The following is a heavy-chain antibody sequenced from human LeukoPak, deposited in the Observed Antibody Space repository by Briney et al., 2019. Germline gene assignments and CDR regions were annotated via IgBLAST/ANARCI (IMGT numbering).Heavy chain of an antibody. CDR1: GFTFTRYW. J-gene: IGHJ3*02. V-gene: IGHV5-51*01. CDR3: ARLYYDTLTGYYKWGAFDI. Sequence: GESLKISCQGSGFTFTRYWIGWVRQMPGKGLEWMGSIFPEDSDRRYSPSFQGQATISADKSTTTAYLQWSSLEASDTAMYYCARLYYDTLTGYYKWGAFDIWGQGTMVTVSS. D-gene: IGHD3-9*01. CDR2: IFPEDSDR.